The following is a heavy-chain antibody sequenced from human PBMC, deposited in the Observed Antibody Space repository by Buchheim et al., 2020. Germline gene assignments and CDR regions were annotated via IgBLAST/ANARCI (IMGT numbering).Heavy chain of an antibody. CDR1: GGSFSGYY. J-gene: IGHJ4*02. Sequence: QVQLQQWGAGLLKPSETLSLTCAVYGGSFSGYYWSWIRQPPGKGLEWIGEINHSGSTNYNPSLKSRVTISVETSKNQFSLMLSSVTASDTAVYYCARRGHYYGSGSYGEWDYWGQGTL. V-gene: IGHV4-34*01. CDR2: INHSGST. D-gene: IGHD3-10*01. CDR3: ARRGHYYGSGSYGEWDY.